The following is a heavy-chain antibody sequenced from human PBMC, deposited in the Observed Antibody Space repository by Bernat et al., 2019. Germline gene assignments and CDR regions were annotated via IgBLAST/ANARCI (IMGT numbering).Heavy chain of an antibody. J-gene: IGHJ3*02. V-gene: IGHV1-46*01. CDR3: ARDTAMANDAFDI. Sequence: QVQLVQSGAEVKKPGASVKVSCKASGYTFTSYYMHWVRQAPGQGLEWMGIINPSGGSTSYAQKFQGRVTMTRDTSTSTVYMELSSLRSEDTDVYYCARDTAMANDAFDIWGQGTMVTVSS. D-gene: IGHD5-18*01. CDR1: GYTFTSYY. CDR2: INPSGGST.